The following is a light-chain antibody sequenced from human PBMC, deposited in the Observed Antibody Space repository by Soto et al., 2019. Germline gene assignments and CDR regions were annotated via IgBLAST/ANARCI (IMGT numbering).Light chain of an antibody. CDR2: PAS. V-gene: IGKV3-11*01. J-gene: IGKJ5*01. CDR1: QNIGNY. Sequence: DIVLTQSPATLSLSPGERATLSCRASQNIGNYLVWYQQRPGQAPRLLIHPASNRATGIPARFSGSWSGTVFTLTISSLEPEYFAVYYCQHRSDWHPLFGQGTRLEIK. CDR3: QHRSDWHPL.